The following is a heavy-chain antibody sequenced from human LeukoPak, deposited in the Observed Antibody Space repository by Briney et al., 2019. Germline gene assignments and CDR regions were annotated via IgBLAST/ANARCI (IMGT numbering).Heavy chain of an antibody. V-gene: IGHV3-20*04. CDR3: ARCSSSSVPPYYFDY. CDR1: GFTFDDYG. Sequence: GGSLRLSCAASGFTFDDYGMSWVRQAPGKGLEWVSGINWNGGSTGYADSVKGRFTISRDNAKNSLDLQMNSLRAEDTALYYCARCSSSSVPPYYFDYWGQGTLVTVSS. J-gene: IGHJ4*02. CDR2: INWNGGST. D-gene: IGHD6-6*01.